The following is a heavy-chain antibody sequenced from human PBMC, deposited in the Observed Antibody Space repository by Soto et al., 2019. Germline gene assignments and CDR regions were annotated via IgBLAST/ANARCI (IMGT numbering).Heavy chain of an antibody. CDR3: TRDIPRKSFDL. CDR1: GFIFRSYS. D-gene: IGHD3-9*01. J-gene: IGHJ1*01. CDR2: ITSSSAYI. V-gene: IGHV3-21*06. Sequence: GGSLRLSCAASGFIFRSYSMAWVRQAPGKGLEWLSYITSSSAYIYYADSVRGRFTIPRDNAQNSVYLHVNNLRAEDTAVYYCTRDIPRKSFDLWGQGNLVTVSS.